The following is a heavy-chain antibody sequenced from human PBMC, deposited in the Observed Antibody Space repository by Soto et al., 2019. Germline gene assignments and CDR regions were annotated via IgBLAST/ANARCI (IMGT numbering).Heavy chain of an antibody. CDR2: MNPDSDKT. J-gene: IGHJ4*02. CDR3: ARPGARYCGGDCYSSH. CDR1: GYMFSNYD. V-gene: IGHV1-8*01. Sequence: QVQLVQSGAEVKKPGASVKVSCKASGYMFSNYDIIWVRQATGQGLEWMGWMNPDSDKTDYAQKLQGRVTMTGNTSISTAYMELTALTYEDTAIYYCARPGARYCGGDCYSSHWGQGTLVTVSS. D-gene: IGHD2-21*02.